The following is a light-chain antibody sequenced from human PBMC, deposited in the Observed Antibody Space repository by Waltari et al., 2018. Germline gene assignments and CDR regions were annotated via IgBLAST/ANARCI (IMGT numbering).Light chain of an antibody. J-gene: IGLJ2*01. CDR3: ATWDNSLTAVV. CDR2: DNY. CDR1: SSNIGNYL. V-gene: IGLV1-51*01. Sequence: QSVLTQPPSVSAPPGQMVTISCSGSSSNIGNYLVSWYHQLPGATPKLLIYDNYKRPSGIPDRFSASKSGTSATLDITGLQIGDEADYYCATWDNSLTAVVFGGGTKLTVL.